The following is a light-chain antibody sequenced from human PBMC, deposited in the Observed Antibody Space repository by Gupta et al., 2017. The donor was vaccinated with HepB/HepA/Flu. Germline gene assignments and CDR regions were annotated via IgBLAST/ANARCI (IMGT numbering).Light chain of an antibody. CDR2: DSS. Sequence: EIVLTNSPATLSVSPGERATLSCRASQNIGTYLGWYQQKPGQPPRLLIYDSSNRATGIPARFSGSGSGTDFTLAISGLEPEDFAVYYCQQRSDWPLTFGGGTKVEIK. CDR3: QQRSDWPLT. J-gene: IGKJ4*01. CDR1: QNIGTY. V-gene: IGKV3-11*01.